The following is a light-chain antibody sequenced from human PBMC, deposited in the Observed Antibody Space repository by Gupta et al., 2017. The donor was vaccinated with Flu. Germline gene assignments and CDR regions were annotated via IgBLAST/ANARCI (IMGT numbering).Light chain of an antibody. Sequence: EIVLTQSPATVSLSPGDRASLSCRASQSVSTNLSWYQQKTGQPARLLINDAATRATGIPARLSSGGSGTDFTRIISSLEAEDFAIYYCQQRQESCPRLTFGRGSKVELK. V-gene: IGKV3-11*01. J-gene: IGKJ4*01. CDR1: QSVSTN. CDR2: DAA. CDR3: QQRQESCPRLT.